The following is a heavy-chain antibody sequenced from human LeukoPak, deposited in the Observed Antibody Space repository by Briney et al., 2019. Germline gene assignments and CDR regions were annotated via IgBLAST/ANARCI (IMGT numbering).Heavy chain of an antibody. D-gene: IGHD3-10*01. V-gene: IGHV1-69*01. CDR1: GGIFSSYA. CDR3: ARIPPREAWFGELDY. Sequence: SVKVSCKASGGIFSSYAISGVRQAPGQGLEWMGGIIPIFGTSNYAQRFQGRVTITADESTSAAYMELSRLRSEETVVYYCARIPPREAWFGELDYWGQGTLVTV. CDR2: IIPIFGTS. J-gene: IGHJ4*02.